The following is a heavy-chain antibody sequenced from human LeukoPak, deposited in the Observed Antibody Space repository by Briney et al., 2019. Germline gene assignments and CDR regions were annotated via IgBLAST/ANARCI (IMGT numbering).Heavy chain of an antibody. D-gene: IGHD3-9*01. CDR3: ARGGFVGNTDILTGYGY. Sequence: PWASVKVSCKASGGTFSSYAISWVRQAPGQGLEWMGGIIPIFGTANYAQKFQGRVTITADESTSTAYMELSSLRSEDTAVYYCARGGFVGNTDILTGYGYWGQGTLVTVSS. J-gene: IGHJ4*02. CDR2: IIPIFGTA. CDR1: GGTFSSYA. V-gene: IGHV1-69*01.